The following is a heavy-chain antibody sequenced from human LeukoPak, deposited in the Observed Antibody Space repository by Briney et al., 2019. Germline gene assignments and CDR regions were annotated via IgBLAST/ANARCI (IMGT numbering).Heavy chain of an antibody. CDR1: GYTFTGYY. Sequence: GASVKVSCKASGYTFTGYYMHWVRQAPGQGLEWMGWINPNSGSTNYAQKFQGRVTMTRDTSISTAYMELSRLRSDDTAVYYCARGGIARYCSSTSCYTGNDYWGQGTLVTVSS. V-gene: IGHV1-2*02. CDR3: ARGGIARYCSSTSCYTGNDY. CDR2: INPNSGST. J-gene: IGHJ4*02. D-gene: IGHD2-2*02.